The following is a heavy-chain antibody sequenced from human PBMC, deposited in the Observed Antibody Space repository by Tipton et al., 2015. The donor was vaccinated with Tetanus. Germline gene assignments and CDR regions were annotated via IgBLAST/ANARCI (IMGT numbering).Heavy chain of an antibody. V-gene: IGHV4-39*02. CDR1: GGSISSTSYY. J-gene: IGHJ3*02. CDR2: MYNSGAT. D-gene: IGHD3-10*01. CDR3: ARPEASGRARGFDI. Sequence: LSLTCTVSGGSISSTSYYWAWIRQPPGKGLEWIGTMYNSGATYYNPSLKGRVTISGDTSKNLFSLTSVTASDTAVYYCARPEASGRARGFDIWGQGTMVTVSS.